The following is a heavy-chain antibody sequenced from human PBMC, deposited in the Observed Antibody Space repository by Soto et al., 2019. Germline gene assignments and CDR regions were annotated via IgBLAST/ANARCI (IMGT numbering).Heavy chain of an antibody. Sequence: ASVKVSCKASGYTFTSYYMHWVRQAPGQGLEWMGIINPSGGSTSYAQKFQGRVTMTRDTSTSTVYMELSSLRSEGTAVYYCAVTAVAGMEAWDAFDIWGQGTMVTVSS. CDR3: AVTAVAGMEAWDAFDI. D-gene: IGHD6-19*01. CDR1: GYTFTSYY. V-gene: IGHV1-46*03. J-gene: IGHJ3*02. CDR2: INPSGGST.